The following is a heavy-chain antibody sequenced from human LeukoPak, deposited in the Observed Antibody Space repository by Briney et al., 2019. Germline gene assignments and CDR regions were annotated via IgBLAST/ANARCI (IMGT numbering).Heavy chain of an antibody. CDR3: ARVGGYYYDSSGYHDAFDI. CDR2: IYYSGST. CDR1: GGSISSSSYY. Sequence: PSETLSLTCTVSGGSISSSSYYWGWIRQPPGKGLEWIGSIYYSGSTYYNPSLKSRVTISVDTSKNQFSLKLSSVTAADTAVYYCARVGGYYYDSSGYHDAFDIWGQGTMVTVSS. D-gene: IGHD3-22*01. J-gene: IGHJ3*02. V-gene: IGHV4-39*07.